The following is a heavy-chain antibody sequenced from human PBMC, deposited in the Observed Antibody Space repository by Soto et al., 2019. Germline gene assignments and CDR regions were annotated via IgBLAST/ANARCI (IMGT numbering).Heavy chain of an antibody. D-gene: IGHD4-17*01. CDR1: GFTFSSYE. CDR3: VRDLHEPLAADALREAN. V-gene: IGHV3-48*03. J-gene: IGHJ4*02. CDR2: ISSSGTGT. Sequence: EMQLVQSGGGLVQPGGSLRLSCAASGFTFSSYEMHWVRQAPGKGLEWISYISSSGTGTYDADSVRGRFTMSRDNTKNSVSLQMYSLRAEDTAIYYCVRDLHEPLAADALREANWGQGTQVTVSS.